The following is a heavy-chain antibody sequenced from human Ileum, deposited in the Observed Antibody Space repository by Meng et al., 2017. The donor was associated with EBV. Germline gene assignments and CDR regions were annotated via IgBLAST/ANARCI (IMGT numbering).Heavy chain of an antibody. CDR2: INHSGST. V-gene: IGHV4-4*02. D-gene: IGHD6-19*01. CDR1: GGSISSSNW. J-gene: IGHJ4*02. CDR3: ARVGQWLPIDY. Sequence: QLQLQVSGPGRVSPSGSLSFTCAVSGGSISSSNWWSWVSQPPGKGLEWIGEINHSGSTNYNPFLKSRVTISVDKSKNQFSLNLSSVTAADTAVYYCARVGQWLPIDYWGQGTLVTVSS.